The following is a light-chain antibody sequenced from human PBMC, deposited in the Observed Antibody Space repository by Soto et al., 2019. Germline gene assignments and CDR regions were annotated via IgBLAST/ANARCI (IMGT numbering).Light chain of an antibody. CDR3: QQRSNWPPA. CDR1: QSVSSY. CDR2: HAS. Sequence: EIVLTQSPATLSLSPGERATLSCRAGQSVSSYLAWYQQKPGQAPRLLIYHASNRATGIPARFSGSGSGTDFTLTISSLEPEDFAVYYCQQRSNWPPAFGQGTKLEIK. V-gene: IGKV3-11*01. J-gene: IGKJ2*01.